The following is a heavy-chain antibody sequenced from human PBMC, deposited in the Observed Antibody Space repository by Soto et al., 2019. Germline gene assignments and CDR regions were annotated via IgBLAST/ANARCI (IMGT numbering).Heavy chain of an antibody. CDR2: ISYDGNNK. Sequence: QVQLVESGGGVVQPGRSLRLSCAASGFTFSSYGMYWVRQAPGKGLEWVAVISYDGNNKYYGDSVKGRFTISRDNSKNTLYLQMNSLRPEDTAIYYCAEDRTLGAATGGMDVWGQGTTVTVSS. D-gene: IGHD6-13*01. CDR1: GFTFSSYG. V-gene: IGHV3-30*18. CDR3: AEDRTLGAATGGMDV. J-gene: IGHJ6*02.